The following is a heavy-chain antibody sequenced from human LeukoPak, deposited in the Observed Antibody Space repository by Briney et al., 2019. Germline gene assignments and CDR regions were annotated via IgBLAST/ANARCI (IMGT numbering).Heavy chain of an antibody. V-gene: IGHV4-34*01. CDR2: INHSGST. D-gene: IGHD2-2*01. CDR3: ARAGAPIVVVPAAKNWFDP. Sequence: SETLSLTCAVYGGSFSGYYWSWIRQPPGKGLEWIGEINHSGSTNYNPSLKSRVTISVDTSKNQFSLKLSSVTAADTAVYYCARAGAPIVVVPAAKNWFDPWGQGTLVTVSS. J-gene: IGHJ5*02. CDR1: GGSFSGYY.